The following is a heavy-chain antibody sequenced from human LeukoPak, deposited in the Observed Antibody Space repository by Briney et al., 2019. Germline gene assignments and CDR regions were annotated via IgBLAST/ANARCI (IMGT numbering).Heavy chain of an antibody. CDR3: ARDAYSRSSEGDY. CDR2: ISGYNGNT. Sequence: ASVKVSCKASGYTFTTYGLSWVRQAPGQGLEWMGWISGYNGNTNYAQKFQGRVTMTTDTSTSTAYMELRSLRFDDTALYYCARDAYSRSSEGDYWGQGTLVTVSS. J-gene: IGHJ4*02. V-gene: IGHV1-18*01. CDR1: GYTFTTYG. D-gene: IGHD6-6*01.